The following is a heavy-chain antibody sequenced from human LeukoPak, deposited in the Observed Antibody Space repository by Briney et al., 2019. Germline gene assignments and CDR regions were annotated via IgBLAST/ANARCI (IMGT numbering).Heavy chain of an antibody. CDR1: GYTPTGLS. V-gene: IGHV1-24*01. Sequence: ASVKVSCKVSGYTPTGLSMHWVRQAPGKGLEWMGGFDPEDGETIYAQKFQGRVTMTEDTSTDTAYMELSSLRSEDTAVYYCATGLLGIAVAGTDYWGQGTLVTVSS. J-gene: IGHJ4*02. CDR2: FDPEDGET. D-gene: IGHD6-19*01. CDR3: ATGLLGIAVAGTDY.